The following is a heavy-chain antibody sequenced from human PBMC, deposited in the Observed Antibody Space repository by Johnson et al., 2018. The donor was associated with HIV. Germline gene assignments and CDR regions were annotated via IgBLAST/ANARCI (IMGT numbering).Heavy chain of an antibody. CDR3: ARGLNYYDSSGYYWVDRADDAFDV. Sequence: VQLVESGGGLVKPGGSLRLSCAASGFTFSDYYMSWIRQAPGKGLEWVSYISSDGGSSYSANSVKGRFTISRDNSKNTLFLQMGSLRAEDMAVYYCARGLNYYDSSGYYWVDRADDAFDVWGQGTKVTVSA. V-gene: IGHV3-64*01. D-gene: IGHD3-22*01. CDR2: ISSDGGSS. CDR1: GFTFSDYY. J-gene: IGHJ3*01.